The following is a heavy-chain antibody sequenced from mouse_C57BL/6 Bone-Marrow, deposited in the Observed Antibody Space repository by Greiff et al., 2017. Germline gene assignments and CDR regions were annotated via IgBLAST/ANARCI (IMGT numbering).Heavy chain of an antibody. CDR2: IDPSDSET. Sequence: QVQLQQPGAELVRPGSSVKLSCKASGYTFTSYWMHWVKQRPIQGLEWIGNIDPSDSETHYNQKFKDKATLTVDKSSSTAYMQRSSLTSEDSAVYYCASADYGSSYGWFAYWGQGTLVTVSA. CDR1: GYTFTSYW. D-gene: IGHD1-1*01. J-gene: IGHJ3*01. CDR3: ASADYGSSYGWFAY. V-gene: IGHV1-52*01.